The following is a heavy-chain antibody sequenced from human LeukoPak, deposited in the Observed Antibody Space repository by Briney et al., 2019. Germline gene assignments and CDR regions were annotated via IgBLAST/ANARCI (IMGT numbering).Heavy chain of an antibody. Sequence: SETLSLTCTVTGDSFSNYFGAWIRQPPGKGLEWMGFIQSSGNIKLNSSLKSRVTLSMDPSNNQFSLRLTSVTAADTAFYFCARRRGGFGEGEFNFWGPGTLVTVSS. CDR2: IQSSGNI. CDR1: GDSFSNYF. CDR3: ARRRGGFGEGEFNF. V-gene: IGHV4-4*09. J-gene: IGHJ4*02. D-gene: IGHD3-10*01.